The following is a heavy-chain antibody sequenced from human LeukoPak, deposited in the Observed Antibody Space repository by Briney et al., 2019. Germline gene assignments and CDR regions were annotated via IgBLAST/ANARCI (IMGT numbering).Heavy chain of an antibody. Sequence: GGSLRLSCAASGFTFSSYDMNWVRQAPGKGLEWVSYMSSSGSTIYYADSVKGRFTISRDNAKNSLYLQMNSLRAEDTAVYYCARGYSSGWYRCDYWGQGTLVTVSS. J-gene: IGHJ4*02. V-gene: IGHV3-48*03. CDR3: ARGYSSGWYRCDY. CDR1: GFTFSSYD. CDR2: MSSSGSTI. D-gene: IGHD6-19*01.